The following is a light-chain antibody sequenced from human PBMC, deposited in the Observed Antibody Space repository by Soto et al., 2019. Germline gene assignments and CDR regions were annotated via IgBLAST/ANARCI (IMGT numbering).Light chain of an antibody. Sequence: AIQMTQSPSSLSASVGDRVTITCRASQGIRNDLGWYQQKPGKAPKLLIYAASSLQSGVPSRFSGSGSGTDFPITISSLQPEDFATYYCLQDYNYPWTFGQGTKVEIK. CDR2: AAS. CDR1: QGIRND. CDR3: LQDYNYPWT. J-gene: IGKJ1*01. V-gene: IGKV1-6*01.